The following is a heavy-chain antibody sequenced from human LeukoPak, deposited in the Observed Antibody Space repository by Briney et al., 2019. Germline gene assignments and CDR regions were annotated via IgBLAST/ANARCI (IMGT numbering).Heavy chain of an antibody. D-gene: IGHD3-16*02. Sequence: PGGSLRLSCEASGFTFSASWVIWVRQVPGKGLEWVAKINPDGSEKSYVESVKGRFTISRDNAKNSLHLQMNSLRVEDTAVYYCARDPRWNFDYWGQGTLVTVSS. J-gene: IGHJ4*02. CDR2: INPDGSEK. CDR1: GFTFSASW. CDR3: ARDPRWNFDY. V-gene: IGHV3-7*04.